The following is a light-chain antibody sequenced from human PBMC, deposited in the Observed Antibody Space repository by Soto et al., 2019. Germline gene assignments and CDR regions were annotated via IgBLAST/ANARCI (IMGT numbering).Light chain of an antibody. V-gene: IGKV1-5*03. CDR1: QSISSW. Sequence: DIQVTQSPSTLSAFVGDRVTITCRATQSISSWLAWYQQKAGEAPQLLIYKASSLESGVPSRFSGSGSGTDFTLTISSLQPDDFATYYCQQYNSYPLTFGGGTKVDIK. J-gene: IGKJ4*01. CDR2: KAS. CDR3: QQYNSYPLT.